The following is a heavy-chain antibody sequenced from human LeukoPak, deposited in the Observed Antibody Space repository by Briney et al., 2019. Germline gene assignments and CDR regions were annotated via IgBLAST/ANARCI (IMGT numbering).Heavy chain of an antibody. CDR1: GFTFTTYG. V-gene: IGHV3-23*01. CDR2: ICGSGVRT. CDR3: AKDSNWIFFDD. J-gene: IGHJ4*02. D-gene: IGHD2-2*03. Sequence: GGSLRLSCSASGFTFTTYGMNWVRQAPGKGLEWVSGICGSGVRTYYADSVKGRFTISRDNSRNTVYLQMKSLRDEDTAVYYCAKDSNWIFFDDWGQGTLVTVSS.